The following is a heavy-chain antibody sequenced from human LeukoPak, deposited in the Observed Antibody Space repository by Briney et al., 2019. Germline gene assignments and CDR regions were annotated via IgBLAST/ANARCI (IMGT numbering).Heavy chain of an antibody. CDR3: ASASSHRTAAGGDY. CDR1: GFTFSTYW. CDR2: INGDGGSR. J-gene: IGHJ4*02. D-gene: IGHD6-13*01. Sequence: GGSLRLFCAASGFTFSTYWMHWVRQAPGKGLVWVSRINGDGGSRNYADSVKGRFTISRDNAKNTLYLQMSSLRVEDTAVYYCASASSHRTAAGGDYWGQGTLVTVST. V-gene: IGHV3-74*01.